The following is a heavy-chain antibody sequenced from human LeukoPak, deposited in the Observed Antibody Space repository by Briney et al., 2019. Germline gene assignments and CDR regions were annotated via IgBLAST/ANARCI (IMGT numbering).Heavy chain of an antibody. Sequence: PSETLSLTCIVSGGGSISSSNHYWGWIRQPPGKGLGGIGSINYSGSTQYNPSLKSRVTLSVDTSKDQFSLKLSSVTAADTAVYYCARHSDGWYWGGSGMDVWGQGTTVIVSS. CDR1: GGGSISSSNHY. CDR2: INYSGST. V-gene: IGHV4-39*01. J-gene: IGHJ6*02. D-gene: IGHD6-19*01. CDR3: ARHSDGWYWGGSGMDV.